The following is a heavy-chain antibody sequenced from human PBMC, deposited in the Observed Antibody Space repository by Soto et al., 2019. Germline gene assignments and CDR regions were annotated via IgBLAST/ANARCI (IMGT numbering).Heavy chain of an antibody. V-gene: IGHV5-51*01. CDR1: GYSFTIYW. J-gene: IGHJ6*02. D-gene: IGHD5-12*01. Sequence: PGESLKISCKGSGYSFTIYWIGWVRQMPGKGLEWMGIIYPGDSDTRYSPSFQGQVTISADKSISTAYLQWSSLKASDTAMYYCARHGTSGYDYYYYGMDVWGQGTTVTVSS. CDR3: ARHGTSGYDYYYYGMDV. CDR2: IYPGDSDT.